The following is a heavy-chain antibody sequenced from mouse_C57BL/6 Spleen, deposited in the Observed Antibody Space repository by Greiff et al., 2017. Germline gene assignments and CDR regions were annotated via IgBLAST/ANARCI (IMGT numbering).Heavy chain of an antibody. J-gene: IGHJ3*01. CDR1: GFSLTSYG. Sequence: VKLQESGPGLVQPSQSLSITCTVSGFSLTSYGVHWVRQSPGKGLEWLGVIWRGGSTDYNAAFMSRLSITKDNSKSQVFFKMNSLQADDTAIYYCAKNSGGNYYFAYWGQGTLVTVSA. CDR2: IWRGGST. CDR3: AKNSGGNYYFAY. V-gene: IGHV2-5*01. D-gene: IGHD2-1*01.